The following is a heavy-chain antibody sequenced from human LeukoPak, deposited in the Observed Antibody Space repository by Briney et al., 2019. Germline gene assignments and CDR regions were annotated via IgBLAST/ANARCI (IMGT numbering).Heavy chain of an antibody. CDR2: IYSDNT. Sequence: GGPLRLSCTVSGFTVSSNSMSWVRQAPGKGLEWVSFIYSDNTHYSDSVKGRFTISRDNSKNTLYLQMNSLRAEDTAVYYCATDLSGYYYYYMDVWGKGTTVTVSS. D-gene: IGHD3-3*01. CDR1: GFTVSSNS. J-gene: IGHJ6*03. CDR3: ATDLSGYYYYYMDV. V-gene: IGHV3-53*01.